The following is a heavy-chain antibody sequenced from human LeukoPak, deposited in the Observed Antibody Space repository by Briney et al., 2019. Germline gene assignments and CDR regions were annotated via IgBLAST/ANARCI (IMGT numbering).Heavy chain of an antibody. CDR2: IYPGDSDT. CDR1: GYSFTTYW. D-gene: IGHD6-19*01. V-gene: IGHV5-51*01. J-gene: IGHJ4*02. Sequence: GESLKISCEASGYSFTTYWIGWVRQMPGKGLEWMGIIYPGDSDTRYSPSFQGQVTISADKSISTAYLQWSSLKASDTAMYYCARRGSSGWYGGDYWGQGTLVTVSS. CDR3: ARRGSSGWYGGDY.